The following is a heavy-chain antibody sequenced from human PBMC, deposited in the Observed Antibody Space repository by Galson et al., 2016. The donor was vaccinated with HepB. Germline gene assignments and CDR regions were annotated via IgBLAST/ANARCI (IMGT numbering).Heavy chain of an antibody. CDR1: GFTFNQHG. V-gene: IGHV3-30*18. CDR3: AKRHEYCPPVGCSVDY. D-gene: IGHD2/OR15-2a*01. Sequence: SLRLSCAASGFTFNQHGMHCVRQAPGKGLQWVAADSVHGGRKWYADSVKGRFTISRDNPNNMLFLQMSSLRADDTAVYYCAKRHEYCPPVGCSVDYWGQGTLVSVSS. CDR2: DSVHGGRK. J-gene: IGHJ4*02.